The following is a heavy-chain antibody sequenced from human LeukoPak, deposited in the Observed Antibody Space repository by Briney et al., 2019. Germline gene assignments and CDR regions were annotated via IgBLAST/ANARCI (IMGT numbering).Heavy chain of an antibody. CDR3: ARGEDDYYDSSGYYYHGNY. CDR1: GGTFSSYA. V-gene: IGHV1-69*13. Sequence: APMKVSCKASGGTFSSYAISWVRQAPGQGLEWMGGIIPIFGTANYAQKFQGRVTITADESTSTAYMELSSLRSEDTAVYYCARGEDDYYDSSGYYYHGNYWGQGTLVTVSS. D-gene: IGHD3-22*01. CDR2: IIPIFGTA. J-gene: IGHJ4*02.